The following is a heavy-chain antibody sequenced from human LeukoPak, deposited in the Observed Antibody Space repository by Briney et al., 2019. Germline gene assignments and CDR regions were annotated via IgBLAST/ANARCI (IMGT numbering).Heavy chain of an antibody. CDR1: GSSFSSFA. V-gene: IGHV3-23*01. CDR3: TKDPNGDYIGAFDP. Sequence: GGSLRLSCAASGSSFSSFAMTWVRQAPGKGLEWVSSITGGHYATYNTDSVKGRFTISRDNAKNTLYLQMNSLRADDTAIYYCTKDPNGDYIGAFDPWGQGTLVTVSS. J-gene: IGHJ5*02. D-gene: IGHD4-17*01. CDR2: ITGGHYAT.